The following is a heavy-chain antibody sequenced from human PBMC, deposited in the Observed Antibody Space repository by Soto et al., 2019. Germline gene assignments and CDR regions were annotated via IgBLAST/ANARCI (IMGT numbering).Heavy chain of an antibody. Sequence: QVQLVESGGGVVQPGRSLRLSCAASGFTFSSYGMHWVRQAPGKGLEWVAVIWYDGSNKYYADSVKGRFTISRDNSKNTLYLQMNSLRAEDTAVYYCARGLYYYGSGSLDYWGQGTLVTVSS. V-gene: IGHV3-33*01. CDR2: IWYDGSNK. CDR3: ARGLYYYGSGSLDY. CDR1: GFTFSSYG. J-gene: IGHJ4*02. D-gene: IGHD3-10*01.